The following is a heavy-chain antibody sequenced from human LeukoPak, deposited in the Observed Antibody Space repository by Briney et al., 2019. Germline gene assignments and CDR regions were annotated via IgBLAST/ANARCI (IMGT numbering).Heavy chain of an antibody. CDR2: INSDGSIT. J-gene: IGHJ4*02. D-gene: IGHD1-26*01. V-gene: IGHV3-74*03. CDR1: GFTFSSYW. CDR3: ARNPRGATYES. Sequence: PGGSLRLSCAASGFTFSSYWMHWVRQAPGKGLVWVSRINSDGSITTYADSVRGRFTVSRDNAKNTLYLQMYSLRAEDTAVYYCARNPRGATYESWGQGTLVTVSS.